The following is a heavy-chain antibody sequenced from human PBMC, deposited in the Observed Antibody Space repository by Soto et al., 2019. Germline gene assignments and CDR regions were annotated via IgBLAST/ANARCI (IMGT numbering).Heavy chain of an antibody. V-gene: IGHV1-2*02. CDR1: GYTFTAYY. J-gene: IGHJ4*02. D-gene: IGHD2-21*01. CDR2: VNTKSGGT. CDR3: ARSGEGLQQVDN. Sequence: QVHLVQSGAEVREPGASVKVSCKTSGYTFTAYYIHWVRQAPGQGLEWMGWVNTKSGGTECSRKFRGRVTMTSDTSRSTAYMEVGMLTSDDTAVYYCARSGEGLQQVDNWGQGNLVTVSS.